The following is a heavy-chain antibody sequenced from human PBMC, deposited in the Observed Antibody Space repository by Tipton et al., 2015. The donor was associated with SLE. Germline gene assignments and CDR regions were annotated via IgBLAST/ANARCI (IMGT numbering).Heavy chain of an antibody. CDR1: GYTFTNYA. V-gene: IGHV1-46*01. CDR2: IVPMFRTA. CDR3: ARERSGWEGFDI. J-gene: IGHJ3*02. Sequence: QLVQSGPEVKKPGASVKVSCKASGYTFTNYAMNWVRQAPGQGLEWMGAIVPMFRTANYAQKFQGRVTMTRDTSTSTVYMKLSSLRSEDTAVYYCARERSGWEGFDIWGQGTMVTVSS. D-gene: IGHD6-19*01.